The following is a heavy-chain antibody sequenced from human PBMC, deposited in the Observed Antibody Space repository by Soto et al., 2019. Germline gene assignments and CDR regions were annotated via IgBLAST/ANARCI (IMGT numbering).Heavy chain of an antibody. J-gene: IGHJ4*02. CDR2: IYRTGST. Sequence: SETLSLTCAVSGGSFTSNNWWTWVRQPPGQGLEWIGEIYRTGSTNYNPSLKIRVTISLDKSEKQISLKWTSLTAADTAVYYCASRDPGTSVDYWGQGTLVTVSS. D-gene: IGHD1-7*01. V-gene: IGHV4-4*02. CDR3: ASRDPGTSVDY. CDR1: GGSFTSNNW.